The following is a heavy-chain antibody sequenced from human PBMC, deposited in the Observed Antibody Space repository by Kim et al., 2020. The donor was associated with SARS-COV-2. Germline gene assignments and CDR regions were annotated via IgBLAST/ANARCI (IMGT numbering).Heavy chain of an antibody. CDR2: ISVDGRET. CDR3: AKESGITWCQGATDNCF. D-gene: IGHD1-26*01. CDR1: GFLFSAFW. V-gene: IGHV3-7*01. Sequence: GGSLRLSCVASGFLFSAFWMNWVRQAPGKGLEWLANISVDGRETYYADSVMGRFTISRDNAKNTLYLQLNSLRAEDTAVYYCAKESGITWCQGATDNCF. J-gene: IGHJ5*01.